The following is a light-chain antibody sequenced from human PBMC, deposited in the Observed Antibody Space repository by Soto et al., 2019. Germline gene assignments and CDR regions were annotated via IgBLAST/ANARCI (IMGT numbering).Light chain of an antibody. CDR3: SSYASSGTLV. CDR1: SSDVGGYNY. J-gene: IGLJ3*02. V-gene: IGLV2-14*01. CDR2: DVS. Sequence: QSALTQPASVSGSPGQSITISCTGTSSDVGGYNYVSWYQQHPDKAPKLIIYDVSKRPSGVSDRFSGSKSGNTASLTISGLQAEDEAYYFCSSYASSGTLVFGGGTKVTVL.